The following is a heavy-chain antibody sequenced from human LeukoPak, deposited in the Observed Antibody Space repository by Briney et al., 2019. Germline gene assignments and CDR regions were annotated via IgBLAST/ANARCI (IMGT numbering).Heavy chain of an antibody. CDR1: GYTFTSYG. J-gene: IGHJ4*02. D-gene: IGHD1-26*01. CDR3: ARGHSGSFYFDY. CDR2: IIPIFGTA. V-gene: IGHV1-69*06. Sequence: ASVKVSCKASGYTFTSYGISWVRQAPGQGLEWMGGIIPIFGTANYAQKFQGRVTITADKSTSTAYMELSSLRSEDTAVYYCARGHSGSFYFDYWGQGTLVTVSS.